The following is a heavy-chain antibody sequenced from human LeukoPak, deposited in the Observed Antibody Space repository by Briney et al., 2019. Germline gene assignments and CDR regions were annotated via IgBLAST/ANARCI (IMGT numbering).Heavy chain of an antibody. J-gene: IGHJ3*02. CDR3: ARLTFGGYSGSASDI. CDR2: IKNDGSST. CDR1: GFTFSSDW. Sequence: GGSLRISCAASGFTFSSDWMHCVRQAPGKGLVWVSRIKNDGSSTNYADSVKGRFTISRDNAKNTLYLQMNSLRAEDTAVYYCARLTFGGYSGSASDIRGQGTMVTVSS. V-gene: IGHV3-74*01. D-gene: IGHD3-10*01.